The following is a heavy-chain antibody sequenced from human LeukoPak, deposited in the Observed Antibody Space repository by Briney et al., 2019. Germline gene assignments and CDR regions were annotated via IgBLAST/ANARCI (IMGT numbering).Heavy chain of an antibody. CDR2: INHSGST. V-gene: IGHV4-39*07. CDR3: ARDITGSFDY. D-gene: IGHD1-14*01. CDR1: GGSISSSSYY. Sequence: SETLSLTCTVSGGSISSSSYYWGWIRQPPGKGLEWIGEINHSGSTNYNPSLKSRVTISVDTSKNQFSLKLSSVTAADTAVYYCARDITGSFDYWGQGNLVTVSS. J-gene: IGHJ4*02.